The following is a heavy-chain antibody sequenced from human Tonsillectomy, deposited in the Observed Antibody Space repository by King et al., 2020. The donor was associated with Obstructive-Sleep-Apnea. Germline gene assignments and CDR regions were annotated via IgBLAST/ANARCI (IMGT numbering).Heavy chain of an antibody. Sequence: QLVQSGAEVKKPGESLKISCKTSGYTFTKYWIGWLRQLPGKGLKWMGMIYPGDSDTRTGPSLQGQVTISDDKSISTTFVHWSSLKASDTAMYYCATSIVTTVGGVFDIWGQGTMVTVSS. CDR1: GYTFTKYW. V-gene: IGHV5-51*01. CDR2: IYPGDSDT. CDR3: ATSIVTTVGGVFDI. J-gene: IGHJ3*02. D-gene: IGHD5-12*01.